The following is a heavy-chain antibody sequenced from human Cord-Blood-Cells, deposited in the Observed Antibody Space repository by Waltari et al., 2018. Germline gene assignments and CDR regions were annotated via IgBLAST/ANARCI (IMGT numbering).Heavy chain of an antibody. CDR1: GFTFSSHW. D-gene: IGHD2-15*01. J-gene: IGHJ3*02. V-gene: IGHV3-7*01. Sequence: EVQLVESGGGLVQPGGSLRLSCAASGFTFSSHWMSWVRQAPGKGLEWVANIKQDGSEKYYVDSVKGLFTISRDNAKNSLYLQMNSLRAEDTAVYYCARDRAGGPTDAFDIWGQGTMVTVSS. CDR2: IKQDGSEK. CDR3: ARDRAGGPTDAFDI.